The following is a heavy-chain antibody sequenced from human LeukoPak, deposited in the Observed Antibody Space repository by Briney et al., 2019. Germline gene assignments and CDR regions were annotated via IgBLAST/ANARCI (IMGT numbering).Heavy chain of an antibody. J-gene: IGHJ4*02. CDR3: AKTSSGWYDLDY. Sequence: GGSLRLSCAASGFTFTSYGMHWVRQAPGKGLEWVAVIWYGGSNKYYADSVKGRFTISRDNSKNTLYLQMNSLRAEDTAVYYCAKTSSGWYDLDYWGQGTLGTVSS. CDR1: GFTFTSYG. CDR2: IWYGGSNK. V-gene: IGHV3-33*06. D-gene: IGHD6-19*01.